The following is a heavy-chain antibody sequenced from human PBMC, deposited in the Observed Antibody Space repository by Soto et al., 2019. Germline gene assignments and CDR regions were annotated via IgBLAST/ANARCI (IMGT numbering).Heavy chain of an antibody. CDR1: GGSFSGYY. V-gene: IGHV4-34*01. Sequence: PSETLSLTCAVYGGSFSGYYWSWIRQPPGKGLEWIGEINHSGSTNYNPSLKSRVTISVDTSKNQFSLKLSSVTAADTAVYYCARGQGSSSWQYGMDVWGQGTTVTVSS. D-gene: IGHD6-13*01. CDR3: ARGQGSSSWQYGMDV. J-gene: IGHJ6*02. CDR2: INHSGST.